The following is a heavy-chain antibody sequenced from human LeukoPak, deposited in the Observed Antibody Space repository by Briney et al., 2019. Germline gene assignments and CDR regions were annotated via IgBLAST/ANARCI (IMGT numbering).Heavy chain of an antibody. CDR2: IYPDGRT. CDR1: GFTVTDNY. V-gene: IGHV3-53*01. CDR3: ARTNPVYGDYDY. Sequence: PGGSLRLSCAVTGFTVTDNYMSWVRQAPGKGLQWVSVIYPDGRTYYADFVKGRFTISRDISRNTLLLQMNNLRADDTAVHYCARTNPVYGDYDYWGQGTLVTVSS. J-gene: IGHJ4*02. D-gene: IGHD4-17*01.